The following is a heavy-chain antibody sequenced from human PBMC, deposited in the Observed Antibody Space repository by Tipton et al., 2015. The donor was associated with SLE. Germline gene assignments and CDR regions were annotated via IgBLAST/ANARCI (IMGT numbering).Heavy chain of an antibody. J-gene: IGHJ4*02. CDR1: GFTFSNYA. Sequence: SLRLSCAASGFTFSNYAMSWVRQALGKGLEWVSAITGSGDRTYYIDSVKGRFTISRDNSKNSLYLQMNGLRAEDTAVYYCARSPVDYWNGYSAWGQGTLVAVSS. CDR2: ITGSGDRT. D-gene: IGHD3-3*01. V-gene: IGHV3-23*01. CDR3: ARSPVDYWNGYSA.